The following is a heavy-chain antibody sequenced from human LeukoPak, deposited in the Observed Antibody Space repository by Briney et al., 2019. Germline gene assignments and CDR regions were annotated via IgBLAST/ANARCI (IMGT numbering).Heavy chain of an antibody. D-gene: IGHD1-26*01. Sequence: PGGSLRLSCAASGFTFSSYSMNWVRQAPGKGLEWVSSISSSSSYIYYADSVKGRFTISRDNAKNSLYLQMNSLRAEDTAVYYCARGPALRSGSYPLDYWGQGTLVTVSS. CDR2: ISSSSSYI. CDR3: ARGPALRSGSYPLDY. J-gene: IGHJ4*02. V-gene: IGHV3-21*01. CDR1: GFTFSSYS.